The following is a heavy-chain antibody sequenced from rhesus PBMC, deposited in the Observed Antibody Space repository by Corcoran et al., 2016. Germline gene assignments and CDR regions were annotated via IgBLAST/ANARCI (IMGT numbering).Heavy chain of an antibody. Sequence: QVQLQESGPGVVKPSESLSLTCAVSGGSISDSYRGSWIRQPPGKVLEWIGYIYGSSPSTNYNPSLKIRVTISKDTSKNQFSLTLSSVTAADTAVYYCARDWDAFDFWGQGLRVTVSS. CDR2: IYGSSPST. CDR3: ARDWDAFDF. CDR1: GGSISDSYR. V-gene: IGHV4S10*01. J-gene: IGHJ3*01.